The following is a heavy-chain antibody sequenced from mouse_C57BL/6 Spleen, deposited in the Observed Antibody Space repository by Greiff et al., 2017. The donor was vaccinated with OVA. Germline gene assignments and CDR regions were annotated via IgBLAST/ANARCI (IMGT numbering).Heavy chain of an antibody. CDR2: IRSKSNNYAT. V-gene: IGHV10-1*01. CDR3: VAQSTMITTYFDY. J-gene: IGHJ2*01. CDR1: GFSFNTYA. D-gene: IGHD2-4*01. Sequence: EVQLQESGGGLVQPKGSLKLSCAASGFSFNTYAMNWVRQAPGKGLEWVARIRSKSNNYATYYADSVKDRFTISRDDSESMLYLQMNNLKTEDTAMYYCVAQSTMITTYFDYWGQGTTLTVSS.